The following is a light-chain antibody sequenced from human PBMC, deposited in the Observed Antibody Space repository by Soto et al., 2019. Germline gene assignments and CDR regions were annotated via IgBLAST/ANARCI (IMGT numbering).Light chain of an antibody. V-gene: IGKV4-1*01. CDR3: QQYYSTPYT. CDR1: QSVLYSSNNKNY. Sequence: DIVLTQSPDSLAVSLGERATINCKSSQSVLYSSNNKNYLAWYQQKPGQPPKLLIYWASTRESGVPGRISGSGSGTDFTLTISSLQAEDVAVYYCQQYYSTPYTFGPGTKLEIK. CDR2: WAS. J-gene: IGKJ2*01.